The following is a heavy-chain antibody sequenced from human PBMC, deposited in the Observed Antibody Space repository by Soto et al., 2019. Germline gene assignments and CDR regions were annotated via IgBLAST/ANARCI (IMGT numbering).Heavy chain of an antibody. CDR2: INHSGST. D-gene: IGHD2-8*02. J-gene: IGHJ4*02. Sequence: SETLSLTCAVCGESFSGYSWSWIRQPPGTGLEWIGEINHSGSTNYNPSLKSRVTISVDTSKNQFSLKLTSVTAADTAVYYCARDKITGLFDYWXQGTLVTVSS. V-gene: IGHV4-34*01. CDR1: GESFSGYS. CDR3: ARDKITGLFDY.